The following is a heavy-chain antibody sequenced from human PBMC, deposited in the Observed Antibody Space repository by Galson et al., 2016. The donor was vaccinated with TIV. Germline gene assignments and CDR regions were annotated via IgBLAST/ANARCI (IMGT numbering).Heavy chain of an antibody. V-gene: IGHV3-30*18. J-gene: IGHJ6*02. D-gene: IGHD6-19*01. CDR2: LSYDDRNK. CDR1: GFTFSNFG. CDR3: AKHWLKHYYAMDV. Sequence: SLRLSCAASGFTFSNFGMHWVRQAPGKGLEWVAVLSYDDRNKQYADSVKGRLTISRDNSKNTLYLQMRSLRPDDTAVYYCAKHWLKHYYAMDVWGPGTTVTVSS.